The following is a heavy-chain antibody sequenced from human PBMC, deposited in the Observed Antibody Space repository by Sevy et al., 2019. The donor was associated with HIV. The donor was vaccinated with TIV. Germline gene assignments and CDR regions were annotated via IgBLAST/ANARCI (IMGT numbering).Heavy chain of an antibody. J-gene: IGHJ4*02. CDR1: GFTFSSYW. D-gene: IGHD6-13*01. CDR3: ASVRDGSKYRPFDY. Sequence: GGSLRLSCAASGFTFSSYWMSWVRQAPGKGLEWVANIKQDGSEKYYVDSVKGRFTISRDNAKNSLYLQMNSLRAEDTAVYYCASVRDGSKYRPFDYWGQGTLVTVSS. CDR2: IKQDGSEK. V-gene: IGHV3-7*03.